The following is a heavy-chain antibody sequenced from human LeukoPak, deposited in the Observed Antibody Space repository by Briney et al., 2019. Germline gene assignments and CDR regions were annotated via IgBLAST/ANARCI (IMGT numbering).Heavy chain of an antibody. V-gene: IGHV4-34*01. D-gene: IGHD4-17*01. CDR2: INHSGST. Sequence: PSETLSLTCAVYGGSFSGYHWSWIRQPPGKGLEWIGEINHSGSTNYNPSLKSRVTISVDTFKNQFSLKLSSVTAADTAVYYCARDLGDYTQDYWGQGTLVTVSS. CDR3: ARDLGDYTQDY. J-gene: IGHJ4*02. CDR1: GGSFSGYH.